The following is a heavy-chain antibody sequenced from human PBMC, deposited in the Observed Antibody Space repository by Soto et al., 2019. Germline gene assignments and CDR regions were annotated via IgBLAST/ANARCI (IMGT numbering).Heavy chain of an antibody. V-gene: IGHV3-48*01. CDR2: ISSSSSTI. CDR3: ARARKAAAGPPEYFQH. Sequence: GGSLRLSCAASGFTFSSYSMNWVRQAPGKGLEWVSYISSSSSTIYYADSVKGRFTISRDNAKNSLYLQMNSLRAEDTAVYYCARARKAAAGPPEYFQHWGKGTLVTVSS. D-gene: IGHD6-13*01. J-gene: IGHJ1*01. CDR1: GFTFSSYS.